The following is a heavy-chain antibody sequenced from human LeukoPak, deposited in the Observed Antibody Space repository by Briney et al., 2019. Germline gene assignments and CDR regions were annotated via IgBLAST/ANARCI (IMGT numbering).Heavy chain of an antibody. D-gene: IGHD5-24*01. V-gene: IGHV7-4-1*02. J-gene: IGHJ4*02. CDR3: ASDGSKRKFDY. CDR1: GYTFTSYG. CDR2: INTNTGNP. Sequence: ASVKVSCKASGYTFTSYGISWVRQAPGQGLEWMGWINTNTGNPTYAQGFTGRFVFSLDTSVSTAYLQISSLKAEDTAVYYCASDGSKRKFDYWGQGTLVTVSS.